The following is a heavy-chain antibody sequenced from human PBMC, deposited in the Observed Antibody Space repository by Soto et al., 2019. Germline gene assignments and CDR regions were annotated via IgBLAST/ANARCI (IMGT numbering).Heavy chain of an antibody. V-gene: IGHV3-30*04. CDR3: ARELERVFDY. CDR1: GFTCSSYA. D-gene: IGHD1-1*01. J-gene: IGHJ4*02. CDR2: MAYDGRNK. Sequence: QVQLVESGGSVVQPGRSLRLSCAASGFTCSSYAMHWVRQAPGKGLEWVAVMAYDGRNKYYADSVKGRFTISRDNSKNTLYLQMNSLRIEDTAVYYCARELERVFDYWGQGTLVTVSS.